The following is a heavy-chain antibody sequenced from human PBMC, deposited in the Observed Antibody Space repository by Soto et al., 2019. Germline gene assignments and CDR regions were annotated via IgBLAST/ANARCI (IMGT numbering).Heavy chain of an antibody. CDR3: ARDSPACTSTSCLFDR. CDR2: VSPSSSAI. V-gene: IGHV3-48*02. Sequence: GGSLRLSCAASGFAFSSFAMNWAPQAPGRGLEWLAFVSPSSSAIYYADSVKGRFTVSRDNVKNLVFLQVNSLRDADTALYFCARDSPACTSTSCLFDRWGQGTLVTVSS. CDR1: GFAFSSFA. D-gene: IGHD2-2*01. J-gene: IGHJ4*02.